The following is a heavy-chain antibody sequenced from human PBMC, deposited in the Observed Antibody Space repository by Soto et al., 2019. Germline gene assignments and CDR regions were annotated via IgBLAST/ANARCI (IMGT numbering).Heavy chain of an antibody. CDR3: ARTPRRGYYFDY. CDR2: IYYSGST. V-gene: IGHV4-30-4*01. Sequence: QVQLQESGPGLVKPSQTLSLTCTVSGGSISSGDYYWSWIRQPPGKGLEWIGYIYYSGSTLYNTSLKSRITISAVTSKSQFSLKLSSVTAADTAVYYCARTPRRGYYFDYWGQGTLVTVSS. CDR1: GGSISSGDYY. J-gene: IGHJ4*02. D-gene: IGHD3-10*01.